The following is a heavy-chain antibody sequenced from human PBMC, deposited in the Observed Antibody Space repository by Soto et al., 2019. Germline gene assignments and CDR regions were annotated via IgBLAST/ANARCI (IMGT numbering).Heavy chain of an antibody. V-gene: IGHV3-23*01. CDR2: ISGSGGST. CDR3: AKDGVRYFDWRIYYFDY. J-gene: IGHJ4*02. D-gene: IGHD3-9*01. CDR1: GFTFSSYA. Sequence: PGGSLRLSCAASGFTFSSYAMSWVRQAPGKGLEWVSAISGSGGSTYYADSVKGRFTISRDNSKNTLYLQMNSLRAEDTAVYYCAKDGVRYFDWRIYYFDYWGQGTLVTV.